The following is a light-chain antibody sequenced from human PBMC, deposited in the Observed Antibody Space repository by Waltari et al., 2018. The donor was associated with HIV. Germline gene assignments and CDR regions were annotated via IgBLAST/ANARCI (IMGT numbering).Light chain of an antibody. CDR2: GKN. V-gene: IGLV3-19*01. J-gene: IGLJ2*01. CDR1: SLRSYY. Sequence: SSELTQDPAVSVALGQTVRITCQGDSLRSYYASWYQQKSGRAPIVVIYGKNNRPSGIPDRFSASSSGNTTSLTVTGAQAEDEADYYCNPRDRSDDFVVFGGGTKLTGL. CDR3: NPRDRSDDFVV.